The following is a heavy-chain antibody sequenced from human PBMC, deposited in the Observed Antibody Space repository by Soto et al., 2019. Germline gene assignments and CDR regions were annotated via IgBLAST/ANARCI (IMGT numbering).Heavy chain of an antibody. Sequence: QVQLVESGAEVKKPGASVKVSCKASGYTFTNYGISWVRQAPGQGLEWMGWISGYNGNTKYAQKFQGRVTMTTDTPTNTAYMELRSLRSDDTAVDYCARDREYYYDSRGNYYYHYGMDVWGQGTTVTVS. J-gene: IGHJ6*02. CDR3: ARDREYYYDSRGNYYYHYGMDV. D-gene: IGHD3-22*01. CDR1: GYTFTNYG. CDR2: ISGYNGNT. V-gene: IGHV1-18*04.